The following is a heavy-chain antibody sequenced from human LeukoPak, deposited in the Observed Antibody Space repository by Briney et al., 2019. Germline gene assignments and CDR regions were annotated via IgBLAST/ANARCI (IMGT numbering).Heavy chain of an antibody. D-gene: IGHD3-22*01. Sequence: GESLQISCKGSGYTFANYWIGWVRQMPGKGLEWMGIIYPGDSDIRYSPSFQGQVTISADTSISTAYLQWSSLKASDTAMYYCARRKDEIVVPYYFDYWGQGTLVTVSS. V-gene: IGHV5-51*01. CDR1: GYTFANYW. CDR2: IYPGDSDI. J-gene: IGHJ4*02. CDR3: ARRKDEIVVPYYFDY.